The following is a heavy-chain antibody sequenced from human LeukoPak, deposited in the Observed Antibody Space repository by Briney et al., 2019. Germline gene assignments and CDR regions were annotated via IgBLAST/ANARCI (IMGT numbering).Heavy chain of an antibody. V-gene: IGHV3-23*01. CDR2: ISDSGGGT. CDR1: GFTFSIYA. CDR3: AKRGVYLDY. Sequence: GGSLRLSCAASGFTFSIYAMSWVRQAPGKGLEWVSTISDSGGGTYYADSVKGRFAISRDNSKNTLYLQMNSLRAEDTAIYFCAKRGVYLDYWGQGSLVTVSS. J-gene: IGHJ4*02. D-gene: IGHD3-22*01.